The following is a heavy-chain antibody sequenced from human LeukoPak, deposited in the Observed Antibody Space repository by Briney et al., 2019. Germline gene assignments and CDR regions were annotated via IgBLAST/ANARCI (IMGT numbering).Heavy chain of an antibody. CDR2: IDTSASYK. CDR1: GFIFSTYS. J-gene: IGHJ3*02. Sequence: GGSLRLSCVASGFIFSTYSMNWVRQAPGKGLEWVSFIDTSASYKYYGESMKGRFTISRDNAKKSLYLQMNGLRADDTAVYYCARGRSITLLRGVAMSDGFDIWGQGTMVTVSP. CDR3: ARGRSITLLRGVAMSDGFDI. D-gene: IGHD3-10*01. V-gene: IGHV3-21*01.